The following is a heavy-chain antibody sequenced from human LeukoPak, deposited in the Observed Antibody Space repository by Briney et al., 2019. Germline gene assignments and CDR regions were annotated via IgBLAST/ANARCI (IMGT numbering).Heavy chain of an antibody. J-gene: IGHJ4*02. D-gene: IGHD5-18*01. CDR2: ISTGSTTI. CDR1: GFTFSNYE. V-gene: IGHV3-48*03. Sequence: GGSLRLSCAASGFTFSNYEMNWVRQAPGKGLQWVSYISTGSTTIYYADSVKGRFTISRDNAKNSLYLQMNSLRAEHTAVYYSARAGYSFDSPNYFDYWGQGTLVTVSS. CDR3: ARAGYSFDSPNYFDY.